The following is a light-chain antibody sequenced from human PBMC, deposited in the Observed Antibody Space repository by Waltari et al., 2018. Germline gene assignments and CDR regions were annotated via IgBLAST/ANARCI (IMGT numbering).Light chain of an antibody. V-gene: IGLV2-11*01. Sequence: QSALTQPRSVSGSPGQSVTISCTGTSSDVGGSDYVSWYQQHPGKAPELMIFDVRKPPAGVPDRSSGYTSGKAAPLTICGLEADDADDYYSCANTGSFWVFGGGTELIVL. CDR3: CANTGSFWV. J-gene: IGLJ3*02. CDR2: DVR. CDR1: SSDVGGSDY.